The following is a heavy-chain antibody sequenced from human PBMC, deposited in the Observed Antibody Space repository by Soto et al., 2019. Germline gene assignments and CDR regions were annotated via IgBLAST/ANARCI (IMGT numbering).Heavy chain of an antibody. J-gene: IGHJ4*02. CDR2: LCDTGGCA. V-gene: IGHV3-23*01. CDR3: ARISAGSASDY. CDR1: GFTFSTYA. Sequence: EVQLLESGGGLVQPGGSLRLSCAASGFTFSTYAMNWVRQAPGKGLEWVSALCDTGGCAYYADSVRGRFTMSRDNSKNTLYLQMNSLRVEDTAIYYCARISAGSASDYWGQGTLVTVSS. D-gene: IGHD3-10*01.